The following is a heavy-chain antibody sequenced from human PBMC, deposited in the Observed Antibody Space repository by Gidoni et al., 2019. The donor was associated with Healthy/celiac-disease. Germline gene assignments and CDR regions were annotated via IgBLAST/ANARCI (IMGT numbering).Heavy chain of an antibody. CDR3: TTAEGSWFDY. CDR1: GFTFSNAW. J-gene: IGHJ4*02. Sequence: EVQLVESGGGLVKPGGSLRLSCAASGFTFSNAWMSWVRQAPGKGLEWVGRMKSKTDGGTTDYAATVKGRFTISRDESKNTLYLQMNSLKTEDTAVYYCTTAEGSWFDYWGQGTLVTVSS. CDR2: MKSKTDGGTT. V-gene: IGHV3-15*01.